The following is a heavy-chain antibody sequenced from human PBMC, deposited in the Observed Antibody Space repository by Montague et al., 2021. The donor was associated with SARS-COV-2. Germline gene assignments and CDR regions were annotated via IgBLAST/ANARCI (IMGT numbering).Heavy chain of an antibody. Sequence: SETLSLTCSVYGDSISRYYWSWIRQSAGKGLEWIGRIYTGGYVNYNPALQSRVSMSVDTSKSQVSLNVTSVTAADTAVYYCARAIWHLDVWGRGILVTVSS. CDR2: IYTGGYV. CDR3: ARAIWHLDV. V-gene: IGHV4-59*10. J-gene: IGHJ2*01. CDR1: GDSISRYY.